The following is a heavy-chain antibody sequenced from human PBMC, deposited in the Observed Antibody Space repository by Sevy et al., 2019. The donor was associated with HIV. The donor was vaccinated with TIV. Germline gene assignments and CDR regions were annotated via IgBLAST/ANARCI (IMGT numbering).Heavy chain of an antibody. CDR3: ARDLALSGSYSWLAY. V-gene: IGHV3-30*14. D-gene: IGHD1-26*01. CDR1: GFTFSSYT. Sequence: GGSLRLSCAASGFTFSSYTMHWVRQAPGKGLEWVAFISYDGSRKYYADSVKGRFTISRDNSKNTLYLQMNNLIAEDTAVFYCARDLALSGSYSWLAYWGQGTLVTVSS. CDR2: ISYDGSRK. J-gene: IGHJ4*02.